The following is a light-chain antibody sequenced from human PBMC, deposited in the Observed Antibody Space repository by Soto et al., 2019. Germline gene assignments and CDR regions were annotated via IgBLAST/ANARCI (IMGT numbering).Light chain of an antibody. V-gene: IGKV2-28*01. J-gene: IGKJ2*03. Sequence: IVMTQSPPSLTVTPVEPAPISCSSSQRLLHSNGSNFLDWYLQKPGQSPQLLIYLGSSRACGGPDRLSGSAAGTDFTLKISRVEAEDVGVYYCMQALQTPYSFGQG. CDR2: LGS. CDR1: QRLLHSNGSNF. CDR3: MQALQTPYS.